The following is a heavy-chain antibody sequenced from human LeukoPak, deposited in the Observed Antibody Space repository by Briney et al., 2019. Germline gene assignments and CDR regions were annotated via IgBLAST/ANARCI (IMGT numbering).Heavy chain of an antibody. CDR1: GGSISSYY. J-gene: IGHJ3*02. CDR3: ARHQRGGRGYSYPSVAFDI. Sequence: SETLSLTCTVSGGSISSYYWSWIRQPPGKGLEWIGYIYYSGSTNYNPSLKSRVTISVDTSKNQFSLKLSSVTAADTAVCYCARHQRGGRGYSYPSVAFDIWGQGTMVTVSS. V-gene: IGHV4-59*08. D-gene: IGHD5-18*01. CDR2: IYYSGST.